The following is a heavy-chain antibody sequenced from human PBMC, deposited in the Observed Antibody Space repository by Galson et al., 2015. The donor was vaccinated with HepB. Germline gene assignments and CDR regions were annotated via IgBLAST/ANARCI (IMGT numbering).Heavy chain of an antibody. D-gene: IGHD3-10*01. CDR1: GFTFSNYA. J-gene: IGHJ4*02. Sequence: SLRLSCAASGFTFSNYAMSWVRQAPGKGLEWVSTVSDSGGTTYYADSVKGRFTISRDNSKNTLYLQMNSLRAEDTAVYYCIYGYYFDYWGQGTLVTVSS. V-gene: IGHV3-23*01. CDR2: VSDSGGTT. CDR3: IYGYYFDY.